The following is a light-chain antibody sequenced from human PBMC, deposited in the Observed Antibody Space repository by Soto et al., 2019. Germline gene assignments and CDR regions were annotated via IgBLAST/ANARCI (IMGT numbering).Light chain of an antibody. V-gene: IGKV3-20*01. CDR1: QSVSNNY. J-gene: IGKJ1*01. CDR2: GAS. CDR3: AQYESSGT. Sequence: VLAQSPVRQSFSTGERATLSKRTSQSVSNNYLAWYQQKPGQAPRLLIYGASNRATGIPDRFSGSGSGTDVTLIMCRLEPEAFAVYYGAQYESSGTFRQGTKV.